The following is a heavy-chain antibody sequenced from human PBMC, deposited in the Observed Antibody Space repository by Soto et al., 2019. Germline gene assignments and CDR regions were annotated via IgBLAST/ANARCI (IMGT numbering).Heavy chain of an antibody. CDR3: AKDLIAARPDPY. V-gene: IGHV3-30*18. Sequence: GGSLRLSCAASGFTFSSYGMHWVRQAPGKGLEWVAVISYDGSNKYYADSVKGRFTISRDNSKNTLYLQMNSLRAEDTAVYYCAKDLIAARPDPYWGQGTLVTVSS. D-gene: IGHD6-6*01. CDR2: ISYDGSNK. CDR1: GFTFSSYG. J-gene: IGHJ4*02.